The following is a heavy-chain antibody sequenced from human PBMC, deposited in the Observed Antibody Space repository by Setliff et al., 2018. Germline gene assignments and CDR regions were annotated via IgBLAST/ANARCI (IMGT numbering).Heavy chain of an antibody. V-gene: IGHV4-39*07. CDR1: GGSISSSSYY. D-gene: IGHD3-3*01. CDR2: IYYSGST. J-gene: IGHJ6*02. Sequence: SETLSLTCTVSGGSISSSSYYWGWIRQPPGKGLEWIGSIYYSGSTYYNPSLKSRVTISVDTSKNQFSLKLSSVTAADTAVYYCARDKPEGYNFWSGYLGGGLMDVWGQGTTVT. CDR3: ARDKPEGYNFWSGYLGGGLMDV.